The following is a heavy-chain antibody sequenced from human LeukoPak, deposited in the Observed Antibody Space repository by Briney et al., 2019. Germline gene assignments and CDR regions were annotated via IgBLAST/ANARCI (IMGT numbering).Heavy chain of an antibody. Sequence: GGSLRLSCAASGFXFSSYAMTWVRQAPGEGLEWVSGISDSGDKTYYADSVKGRFTISRDNSKNTLYLQMSSLRAEDTAVYYCAKRGDSLTGYYKFDFWGQGTLLTVSS. J-gene: IGHJ4*02. CDR3: AKRGDSLTGYYKFDF. CDR2: ISDSGDKT. V-gene: IGHV3-23*01. D-gene: IGHD3-9*01. CDR1: GFXFSSYA.